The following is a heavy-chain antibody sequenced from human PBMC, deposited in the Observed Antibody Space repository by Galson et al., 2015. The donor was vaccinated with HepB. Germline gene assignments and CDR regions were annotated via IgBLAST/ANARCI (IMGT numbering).Heavy chain of an antibody. CDR3: ARGQYCSSTSCHTSLASSSSAMGV. J-gene: IGHJ6*02. CDR2: ISSSGSTI. Sequence: SLRLSCAASGFRFSDYYMSWVRQAPGKGLEWVSYISSSGSTIYYADSVKGRFTISRDNAKNSVYLQMNSLRAEDTAVYYCARGQYCSSTSCHTSLASSSSAMGVCGQGTTVTASS. D-gene: IGHD2-2*02. V-gene: IGHV3-11*01. CDR1: GFRFSDYY.